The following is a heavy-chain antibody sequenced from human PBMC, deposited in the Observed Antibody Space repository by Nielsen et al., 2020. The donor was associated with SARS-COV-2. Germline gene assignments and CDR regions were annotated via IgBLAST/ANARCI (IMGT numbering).Heavy chain of an antibody. J-gene: IGHJ4*02. CDR1: GFIFGTYG. V-gene: IGHV3-33*01. D-gene: IGHD3-3*01. Sequence: SCAASGFIFGTYGMHWVRQAPGKGLEWVANIWYDGSNKNYGDSVKGRFTISRDNSKNTLYLQMNSLTADDTAVYYCARLSNFWSGYNDYWGQGTLVTVSS. CDR3: ARLSNFWSGYNDY. CDR2: IWYDGSNK.